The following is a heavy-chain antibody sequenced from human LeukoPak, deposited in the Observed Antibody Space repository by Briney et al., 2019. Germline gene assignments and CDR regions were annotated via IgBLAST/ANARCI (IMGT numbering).Heavy chain of an antibody. CDR3: VRDLKWTSH. CDR2: ISPDGRER. J-gene: IGHJ4*02. Sequence: GGSLRLSCSASGFTFSNFWMTWVRQAPGKGLECLANISPDGRERYYLDSVKGRFTISRDNSKNLLYLQMSSLRADDTAVYHCVRDLKWTSHWGQGTLVTVSS. D-gene: IGHD1-26*01. V-gene: IGHV3-7*01. CDR1: GFTFSNFW.